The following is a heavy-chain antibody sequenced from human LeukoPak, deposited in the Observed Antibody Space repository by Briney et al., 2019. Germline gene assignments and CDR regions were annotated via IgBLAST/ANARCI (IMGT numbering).Heavy chain of an antibody. V-gene: IGHV4-34*01. CDR2: INHSGST. Sequence: SETLSLTCIVSGGSFSSSAYYWSWIRQPPGKGLEWIGEINHSGSTNYNPSLKSRVTISVDTSKNQFSLKLSSVTAADTAVYYCARGTVLRFLEWSNWFDPWGQGTLVTVSS. J-gene: IGHJ5*02. CDR1: GGSFSSSAYY. D-gene: IGHD3-3*01. CDR3: ARGTVLRFLEWSNWFDP.